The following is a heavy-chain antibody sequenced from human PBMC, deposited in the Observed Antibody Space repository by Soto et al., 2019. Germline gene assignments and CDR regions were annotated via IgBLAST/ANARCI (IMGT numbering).Heavy chain of an antibody. D-gene: IGHD3-22*01. CDR3: ARIRGDSSGRPKVLDP. J-gene: IGHJ5*02. Sequence: TLSLTCAVSGGSISSGGYSWSWIRQPPGKGLEWIGYIYHSGSTYYNPSLKSRVTISVDRSKNQFSLKLSSVTAADTAVYYCARIRGDSSGRPKVLDPWGQGTLVTVSS. CDR1: GGSISSGGYS. CDR2: IYHSGST. V-gene: IGHV4-30-2*01.